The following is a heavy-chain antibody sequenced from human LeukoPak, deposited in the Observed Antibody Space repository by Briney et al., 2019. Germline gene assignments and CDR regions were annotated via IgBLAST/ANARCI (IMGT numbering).Heavy chain of an antibody. CDR3: ATVTYYYDSSGYQFEY. D-gene: IGHD3-22*01. CDR2: FDPEDGET. J-gene: IGHJ4*02. CDR1: GYTLTELS. V-gene: IGHV1-24*01. Sequence: ASVKVSCKVSGYTLTELSMHWVRQAPGKGLEWMGGFDPEDGETIYAQKFQGRVTMTEDTSTDTAYMELSSLRSEDTAVYYCATVTYYYDSSGYQFEYWGQGTLVTVSS.